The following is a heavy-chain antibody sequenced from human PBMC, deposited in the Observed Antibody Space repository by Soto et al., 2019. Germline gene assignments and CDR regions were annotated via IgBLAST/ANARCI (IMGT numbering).Heavy chain of an antibody. D-gene: IGHD4-17*01. CDR2: INASGGST. CDR3: AADYGGNSFPLVSGY. V-gene: IGHV1-46*02. CDR1: GYTFNSYY. J-gene: IGHJ4*02. Sequence: GASVKGSCKASGYTFNSYYMHWVRQATGQGREWMGIINASGGSTSYAQKLQGRVTMTRDTSTSTVYMKLRSLRSEDTAVYYCAADYGGNSFPLVSGYWGQGTLVTVSS.